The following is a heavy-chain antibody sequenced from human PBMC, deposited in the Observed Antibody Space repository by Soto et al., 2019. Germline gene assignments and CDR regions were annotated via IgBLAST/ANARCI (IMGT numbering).Heavy chain of an antibody. V-gene: IGHV3-7*03. J-gene: IGHJ4*02. D-gene: IGHD3-22*01. CDR1: GITFSRYW. CDR2: IKQDGSDK. Sequence: GGSLRLSCAASGITFSRYWMTWVRQAPGKGLEWVANIKQDGSDKYYVDSVKGRFTISRDNPKNSLSLQMNSLRAEDTAVYYCARGPYYYDSSGYYYALGFDYWGQGTLVTVSS. CDR3: ARGPYYYDSSGYYYALGFDY.